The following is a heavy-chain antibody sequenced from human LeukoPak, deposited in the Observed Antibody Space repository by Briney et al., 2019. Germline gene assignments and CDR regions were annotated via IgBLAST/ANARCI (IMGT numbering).Heavy chain of an antibody. CDR3: ARDRGIVVVSGLSDAFDI. CDR2: ISISSDTI. Sequence: GGSLRLSCAASGFTLSSYSMNWVRQAPGKGLEWVSYISISSDTIYYADSVKGRFTISRDNAKNSLYLQMNSLRDDDTAVYYCARDRGIVVVSGLSDAFDIWGQGATVTVSS. D-gene: IGHD3-22*01. CDR1: GFTLSSYS. J-gene: IGHJ3*02. V-gene: IGHV3-48*02.